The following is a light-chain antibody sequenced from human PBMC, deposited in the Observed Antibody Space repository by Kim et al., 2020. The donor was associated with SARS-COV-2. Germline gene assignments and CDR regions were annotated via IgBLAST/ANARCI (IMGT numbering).Light chain of an antibody. V-gene: IGLV1-44*01. J-gene: IGLJ1*01. CDR1: SSNIGSNT. CDR3: AAWDDSLRV. CDR2: SNN. Sequence: ELTQPPSASGTPGQRVTISCSGSSSNIGSNTVNWYQQLPGTAPKLLIYSNNQRPSGVPDRFSGSKSGTSASLAISGLQSEDEADYYCAAWDDSLRVFGTVTEVTFL.